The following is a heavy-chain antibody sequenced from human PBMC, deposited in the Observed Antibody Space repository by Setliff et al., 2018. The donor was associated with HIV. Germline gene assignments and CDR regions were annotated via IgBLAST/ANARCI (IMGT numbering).Heavy chain of an antibody. CDR2: IYTSGST. J-gene: IGHJ3*02. D-gene: IGHD2-15*01. V-gene: IGHV4-4*07. CDR1: GGSISSYY. Sequence: SETLSLTCTVSGGSISSYYWSWIRQPAGKGLEWIGRIYTSGSTNYNPSLKSRVTISVDTSKNQFSLKLSSVTAADTAVYYCARNPCSGGSCPDAFDIWGQGTMVTVS. CDR3: ARNPCSGGSCPDAFDI.